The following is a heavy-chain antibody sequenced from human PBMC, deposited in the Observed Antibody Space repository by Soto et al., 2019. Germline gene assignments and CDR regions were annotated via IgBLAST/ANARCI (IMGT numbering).Heavy chain of an antibody. CDR2: FDPEDGET. J-gene: IGHJ4*02. CDR3: ATGDTYDSRGYHYDY. CDR1: GYTLTELS. V-gene: IGHV1-24*01. D-gene: IGHD3-22*01. Sequence: SAVKVSCKVSGYTLTELSMHWVRQAPGKGLEWMGGFDPEDGETIYAQKFQGRVTMTEDTSTDTAYMELSSLRSEDTAVYYCATGDTYDSRGYHYDYWGQGTLVTGSS.